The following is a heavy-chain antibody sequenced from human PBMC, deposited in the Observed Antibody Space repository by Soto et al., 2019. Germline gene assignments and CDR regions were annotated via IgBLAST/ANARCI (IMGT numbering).Heavy chain of an antibody. CDR2: IIPILGIA. Sequence: GASVKVSCKASGGTFSSYTISWVRQAPGQGLEWMGRIIPILGIANYAQKFQGRVTITADKSTSTAYMELSSLRSEDTAVYYCARVSGDYVNYYYYYYMDVWGKGTTVTVSS. V-gene: IGHV1-69*02. D-gene: IGHD4-17*01. CDR3: ARVSGDYVNYYYYYYMDV. CDR1: GGTFSSYT. J-gene: IGHJ6*03.